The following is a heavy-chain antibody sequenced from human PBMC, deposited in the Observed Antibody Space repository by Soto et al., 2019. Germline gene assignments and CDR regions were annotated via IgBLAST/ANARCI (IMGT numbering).Heavy chain of an antibody. CDR3: ARRGIAAAGTVWFDP. CDR2: IYYSGST. V-gene: IGHV4-59*08. J-gene: IGHJ5*02. D-gene: IGHD6-13*01. Sequence: PSETLSLTCTVSGGSISSYYWSWIRQPPGKGLEWIGYIYYSGSTNYNPSLKSRVTISVDTSKNQFSLKLSSVTAADTAVYYCARRGIAAAGTVWFDPWGKGTLVTVSS. CDR1: GGSISSYY.